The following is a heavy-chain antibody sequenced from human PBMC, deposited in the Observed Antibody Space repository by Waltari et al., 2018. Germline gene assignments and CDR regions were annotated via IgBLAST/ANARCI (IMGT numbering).Heavy chain of an antibody. Sequence: EVQLVESGGGLVQPGRSLRLSCAASGFTFDDYAMHWVRQAPGKGLEWVSGISWNSGSIGYADSVKGRFTISRDNAKNSLYLQMNSLRAEDTALYYCAKDRSDGSSGWYGELGFDYWGQGTLVTDSS. D-gene: IGHD6-19*01. CDR1: GFTFDDYA. V-gene: IGHV3-9*01. J-gene: IGHJ4*02. CDR2: ISWNSGSI. CDR3: AKDRSDGSSGWYGELGFDY.